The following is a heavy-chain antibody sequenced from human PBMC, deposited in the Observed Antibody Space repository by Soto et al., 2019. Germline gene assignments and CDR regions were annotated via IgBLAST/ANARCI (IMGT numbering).Heavy chain of an antibody. CDR1: GFTFSSYA. Sequence: GGSLRLSCPASGFTFSSYAMHWVRQAPGKGLEYVSAISSNGGSTYYADSVKGRFTISRDNSKNTLYLQMSSLRAEDTAVYYCVKLGSYYANNRFDPWGQGTLVTVSS. V-gene: IGHV3-64D*08. CDR2: ISSNGGST. J-gene: IGHJ5*02. D-gene: IGHD1-26*01. CDR3: VKLGSYYANNRFDP.